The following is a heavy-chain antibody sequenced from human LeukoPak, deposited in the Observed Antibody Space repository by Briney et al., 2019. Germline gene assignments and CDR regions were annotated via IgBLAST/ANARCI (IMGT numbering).Heavy chain of an antibody. CDR2: ISWNSGLI. J-gene: IGHJ3*02. CDR1: AFTFGDYA. Sequence: PPGRSLGLSCVASAFTFGDYAMHWVRQAPGKGLEWVSGISWNSGLIGYADSVKGRFTISRDNTKNSLYLQMNSLRTEDTALYYCAKDSTATPDAFDIWGQGTMVTVSS. CDR3: AKDSTATPDAFDI. V-gene: IGHV3-9*01. D-gene: IGHD2-15*01.